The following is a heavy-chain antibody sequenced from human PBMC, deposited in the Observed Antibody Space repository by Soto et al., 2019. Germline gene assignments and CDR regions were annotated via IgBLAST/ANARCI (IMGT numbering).Heavy chain of an antibody. D-gene: IGHD3-16*01. V-gene: IGHV4-59*08. CDR3: ARRWGDYFDY. CDR2: IYYSGST. J-gene: IGHJ4*02. Sequence: SETLALTCTVSGGSIRSYYWSWIRQPPGKGLEWIGYIYYSGSTNYNPSLKSRVTISVDTSKNQFSLKLSSVTAADTAVYYCARRWGDYFDYWGQGTLVTVSS. CDR1: GGSIRSYY.